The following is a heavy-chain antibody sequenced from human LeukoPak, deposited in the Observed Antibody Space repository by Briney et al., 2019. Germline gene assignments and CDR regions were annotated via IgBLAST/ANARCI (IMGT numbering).Heavy chain of an antibody. CDR1: GGAISSSSYY. J-gene: IGHJ6*02. CDR2: IFYSWST. Sequence: SETLSLTCTVSGGAISSSSYYWGWIRQPPGKGLEWIGSIFYSWSTYYNPSLKSRVTISVDTSKNQFSLKLSSVTAADTAVYYCGRHQTMYYGMDVWGQGTTVTVSS. D-gene: IGHD4/OR15-4a*01. CDR3: GRHQTMYYGMDV. V-gene: IGHV4-39*01.